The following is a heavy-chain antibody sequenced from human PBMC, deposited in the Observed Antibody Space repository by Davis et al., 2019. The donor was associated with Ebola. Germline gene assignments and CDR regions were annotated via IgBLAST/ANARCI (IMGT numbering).Heavy chain of an antibody. D-gene: IGHD6-19*01. CDR2: ISAHNGHT. CDR3: ARGRNGGWDFDY. CDR1: AYTCNSHG. V-gene: IGHV1-18*01. Sequence: ASVKVSCKASAYTCNSHGISWGRQAPGQGLEWMAWISAHNGHTNYAQKFQRRLTLTTDTSTSTVYMELRSLTSDDTAEYYCARGRNGGWDFDYWGQGTRVTVSS. J-gene: IGHJ4*02.